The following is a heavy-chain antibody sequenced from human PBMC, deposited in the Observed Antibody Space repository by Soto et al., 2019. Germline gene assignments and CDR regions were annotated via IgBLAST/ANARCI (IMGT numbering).Heavy chain of an antibody. D-gene: IGHD3-10*01. Sequence: SETLSLTCTVSGGSITSYYWSWIRQPPGKGLEWIGYIHNSGSTSYNPSLQSRVTISADVSKNQFSLDLRSVTAADTAVCYCARRWSGTDYWGHGTLVTVSS. V-gene: IGHV4-59*01. CDR3: ARRWSGTDY. CDR1: GGSITSYY. CDR2: IHNSGST. J-gene: IGHJ4*01.